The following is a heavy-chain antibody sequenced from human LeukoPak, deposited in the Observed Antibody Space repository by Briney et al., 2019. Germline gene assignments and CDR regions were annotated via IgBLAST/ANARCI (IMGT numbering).Heavy chain of an antibody. Sequence: ASVTVSCKASGYTFTGYYMHWVRQAPGQGLEWMGWINPNSGGTNYAQKFQGRVTMTRDTSISTAYMELSRLRSDDTAVYYCARDGAAWIQLWLRYYYYMDVWGKGTTVTVSS. CDR1: GYTFTGYY. D-gene: IGHD5-18*01. V-gene: IGHV1-2*02. CDR3: ARDGAAWIQLWLRYYYYMDV. CDR2: INPNSGGT. J-gene: IGHJ6*03.